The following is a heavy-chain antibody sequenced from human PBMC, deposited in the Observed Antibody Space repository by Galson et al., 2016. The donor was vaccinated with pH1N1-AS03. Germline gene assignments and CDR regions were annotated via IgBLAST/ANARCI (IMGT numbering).Heavy chain of an antibody. CDR3: GPNPEYGEGAY. Sequence: SLRLSCAASGFAFSRYWMSWVRQAPGKGLEWVANLNPDGDYKQYVDSVKGRFTISRDNTRNSLYLQMNSLRAEETAIYYCGPNPEYGEGAYWGQGALVTVSS. J-gene: IGHJ4*02. CDR2: LNPDGDYK. V-gene: IGHV3-7*01. D-gene: IGHD4-17*01. CDR1: GFAFSRYW.